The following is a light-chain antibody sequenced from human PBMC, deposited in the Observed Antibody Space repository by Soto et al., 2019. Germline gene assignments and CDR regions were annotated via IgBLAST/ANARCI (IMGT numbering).Light chain of an antibody. J-gene: IGLJ2*01. V-gene: IGLV1-44*01. Sequence: QSVLTQPPSASGTPGQTIAISCSGGSSNIGSHTVNWYQQLPGTAPRLLIYSNTQRHAGVPDRFSGSKAGTSASLAISGLQSEYEGDYYCAAWDDSLNGVVFVGGTKLTVL. CDR3: AAWDDSLNGVV. CDR1: SSNIGSHT. CDR2: SNT.